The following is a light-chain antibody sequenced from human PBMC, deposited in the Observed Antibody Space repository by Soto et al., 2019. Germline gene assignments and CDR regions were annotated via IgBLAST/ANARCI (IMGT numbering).Light chain of an antibody. CDR3: QSYDSSLSGVV. CDR1: SSNIGAGYD. J-gene: IGLJ2*01. CDR2: GNN. V-gene: IGLV1-40*01. Sequence: QSVLTQPPSVSGAPGQRVTISCTGSSSNIGAGYDIHWYQQVPGTAPKLLIYGNNNRPSGVPDRFSSSKSGTSASLAITGLQAEDEADYYCQSYDSSLSGVVFGGGTKVTVL.